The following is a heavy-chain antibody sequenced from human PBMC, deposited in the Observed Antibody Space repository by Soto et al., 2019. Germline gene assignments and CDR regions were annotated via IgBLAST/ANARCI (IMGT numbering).Heavy chain of an antibody. CDR3: AKGSPYYYDSSGLFDY. CDR2: ISGSGGST. CDR1: GFTFSSYA. Sequence: GGSLRLSCAASGFTFSSYAMSWVRQAPGKGLEWVSAISGSGGSTYYADSVKGRFTISRDDSKNTLYLQMNSLRAEDTAVYYCAKGSPYYYDSSGLFDYWGQGTLVTVSS. J-gene: IGHJ4*02. V-gene: IGHV3-23*01. D-gene: IGHD3-22*01.